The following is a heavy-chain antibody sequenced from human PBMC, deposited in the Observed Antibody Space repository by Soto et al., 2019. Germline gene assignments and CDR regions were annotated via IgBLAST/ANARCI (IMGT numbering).Heavy chain of an antibody. CDR1: GGSISSGGYY. Sequence: SETLSLTCTVSGGSISSGGYYWSWIRQHPGKGLEWIGYIYYSGSTYYNPSLKSRVTISVDTSKNQFSLKLSSVTAADTAVYYCARATYYDILTGPSGSGMDVWGQGTTVTVSS. CDR3: ARATYYDILTGPSGSGMDV. D-gene: IGHD3-9*01. V-gene: IGHV4-31*03. CDR2: IYYSGST. J-gene: IGHJ6*02.